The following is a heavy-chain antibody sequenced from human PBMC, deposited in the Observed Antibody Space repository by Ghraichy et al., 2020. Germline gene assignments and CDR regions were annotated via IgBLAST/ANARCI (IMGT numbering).Heavy chain of an antibody. CDR2: IQQDGSEK. CDR3: ATRSSASSWGYAFDI. V-gene: IGHV3-7*01. J-gene: IGHJ3*02. Sequence: GESLNISCAASGFTFSNYWMSWVRQAPGKELEWVANIQQDGSEKYYVDSVKGRFTISRDNAKNSLYLQMNSLRAEDTAVYYCATRSSASSWGYAFDIWGQGTMVTVSS. CDR1: GFTFSNYW. D-gene: IGHD2-2*01.